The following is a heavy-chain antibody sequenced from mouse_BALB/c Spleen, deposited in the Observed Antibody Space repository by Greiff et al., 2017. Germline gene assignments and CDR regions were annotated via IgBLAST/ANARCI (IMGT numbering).Heavy chain of an antibody. CDR3: ARGGNYFYAMDY. CDR2: IYPGSGNT. Sequence: VQLQQSGAELARPGASVKLSCKASGYTFTDYYINWVKQRTGLGLEWIGEIYPGSGNTYYNEKFKGKATLTADKSSSTAYMQLSSLTSEDSAVYFCARGGNYFYAMDYWGQGTSVTVSS. J-gene: IGHJ4*01. V-gene: IGHV1-77*01. D-gene: IGHD2-1*01. CDR1: GYTFTDYY.